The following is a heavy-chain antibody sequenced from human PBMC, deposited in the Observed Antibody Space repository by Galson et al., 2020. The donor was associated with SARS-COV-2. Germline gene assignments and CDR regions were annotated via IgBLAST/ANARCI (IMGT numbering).Heavy chain of an antibody. CDR2: ISAYDDDI. CDR1: GYTFTSYG. J-gene: IGHJ3*02. D-gene: IGHD2-15*01. CDR3: ARGYCSGGSCSNAFDI. V-gene: IGHV1-18*01. Sequence: RQDGSVKVSCKASGYTFTSYGISWVRQAPGQGLEWMGWISAYDDDINYAQKFHGRVTMTTDTSTSAAYMELRSLRSDDTAVYYCARGYCSGGSCSNAFDIWGQGTMVTVSS.